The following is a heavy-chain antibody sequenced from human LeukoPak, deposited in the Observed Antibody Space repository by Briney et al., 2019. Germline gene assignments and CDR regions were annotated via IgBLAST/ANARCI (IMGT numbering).Heavy chain of an antibody. CDR2: INHSGST. CDR3: ARDQPSYGDPFDY. J-gene: IGHJ4*02. V-gene: IGHV4-34*01. D-gene: IGHD4-17*01. Sequence: PSETLSLTCAVYGGSFSGYYWSWIRQPPGKGLEWIGEINHSGSTYYNPSLKSRVTISVDTSKNQFSLKLSSVTAADTAVYYCARDQPSYGDPFDYWGQGTLVTVSS. CDR1: GGSFSGYY.